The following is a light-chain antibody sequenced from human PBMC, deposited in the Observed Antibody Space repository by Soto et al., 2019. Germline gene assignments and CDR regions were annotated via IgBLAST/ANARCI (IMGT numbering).Light chain of an antibody. CDR2: EGS. V-gene: IGLV2-23*01. CDR3: CSYAGSSTWV. Sequence: QSVLTQPASVSGSPGQSITISCTGTSSDVGSYNLVSWYQHHPGKAPKLMIYEGSKRPSGISNRFSGSKSGNTASLTISGLQAEDEADYYCCSYAGSSTWVFGGGTKRTVL. CDR1: SSDVGSYNL. J-gene: IGLJ3*02.